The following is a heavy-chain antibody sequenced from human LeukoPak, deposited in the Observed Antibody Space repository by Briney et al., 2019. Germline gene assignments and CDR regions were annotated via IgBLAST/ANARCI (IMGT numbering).Heavy chain of an antibody. CDR3: ASPLDSSGYIFDY. CDR2: INPNSGGT. V-gene: IGHV1-2*02. J-gene: IGHJ4*02. Sequence: ASVKVSCKASGYTFTGYYMHWVRQAPRQGLEWMGWINPNSGGTNYAQKFQGRVTMTRDTSISTAYMELSRLRSDDTAVYYCASPLDSSGYIFDYWGQGTLVTVSS. D-gene: IGHD3-22*01. CDR1: GYTFTGYY.